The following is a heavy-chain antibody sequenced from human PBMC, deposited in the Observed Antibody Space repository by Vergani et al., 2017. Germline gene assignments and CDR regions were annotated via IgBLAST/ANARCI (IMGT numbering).Heavy chain of an antibody. J-gene: IGHJ4*02. CDR3: AKQYFVSGNYLFDY. V-gene: IGHV3-23*01. CDR2: ISGSGVSA. CDR1: EFTFSNYA. D-gene: IGHD3-10*01. Sequence: EVQLLESGGGLVQPGGSLRLTCAASEFTFSNYAMNWVRQAPGKGLEWVSGISGSGVSAYYTDSVKVRFTISRDNSKNMLFLQMNNLRTEDTAIYYCAKQYFVSGNYLFDYWGQGTLVTVSS.